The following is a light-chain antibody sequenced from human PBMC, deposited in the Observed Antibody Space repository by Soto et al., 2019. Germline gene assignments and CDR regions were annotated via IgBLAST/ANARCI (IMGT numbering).Light chain of an antibody. V-gene: IGKV1-39*01. CDR2: AAS. CDR1: QSISNF. CDR3: QQSYNTPRT. Sequence: DIQMTQSPSFLSASAGDRVTIFCRASQSISNFLHWYQQKPGKAPKLLIYAASKLESGVPSRFGGSGSGTDFTLTISSLQPEDFATYYCQQSYNTPRTFGQGTKVDIK. J-gene: IGKJ1*01.